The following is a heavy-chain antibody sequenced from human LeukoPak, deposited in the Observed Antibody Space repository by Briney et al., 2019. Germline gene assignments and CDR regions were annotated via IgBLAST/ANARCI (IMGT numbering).Heavy chain of an antibody. CDR2: IYYSGNT. CDR3: TRDTTMIRGATGLDY. Sequence: PSETLSLTCTVSGGSISGYYWSWIQQPPGKGLEWIGYIYYSGNTNYNPSLKSRVTISVDTSKNQFSLKLSSVTAADTAVYYCTRDTTMIRGATGLDYWGQGTLVTVSS. CDR1: GGSISGYY. V-gene: IGHV4-59*01. J-gene: IGHJ4*02. D-gene: IGHD3-10*01.